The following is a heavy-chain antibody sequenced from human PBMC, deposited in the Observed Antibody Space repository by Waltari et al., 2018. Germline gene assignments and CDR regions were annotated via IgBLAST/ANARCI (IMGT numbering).Heavy chain of an antibody. CDR3: AKSRAYYYYYMDV. V-gene: IGHV3-23*04. CDR2: ISGSGGST. Sequence: EVQLVESGGGLVQPGGSLRLSCAASGLTFSSYAMSWVRQAPGKGLEWASAISGSGGSTYYADSVKGRFTISRDNSKNTLYLQMNSLRAEDTAVYYCAKSRAYYYYYMDVWGKGTTVTVSS. J-gene: IGHJ6*03. CDR1: GLTFSSYA.